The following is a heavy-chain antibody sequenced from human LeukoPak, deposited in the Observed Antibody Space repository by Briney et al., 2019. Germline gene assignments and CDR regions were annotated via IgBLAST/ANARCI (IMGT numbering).Heavy chain of an antibody. CDR2: IYYSGST. V-gene: IGHV4-59*01. J-gene: IGHJ4*02. D-gene: IGHD6-25*01. CDR3: ARAHSSGRIYDS. CDR1: GGSISSYY. Sequence: KTSETLSLTCTVSGGSISSYYWSWIRQPPGKGLERIGYIYYSGSTNYNPSLKSRVTISVDTSKNQFSLKLTSVTAADTAVYYCARAHSSGRIYDSWGQGTLVTVSS.